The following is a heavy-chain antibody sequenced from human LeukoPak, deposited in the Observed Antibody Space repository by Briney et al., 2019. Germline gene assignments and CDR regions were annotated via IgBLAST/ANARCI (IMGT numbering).Heavy chain of an antibody. Sequence: SETLSLTCTVSGGSISSYYWSSIRQPAGKGLDWIGRIYSSGSTNYNPSLKSRVTMSVDTSKNQFSLKLSSVTAADTAVYYCARAYCSGGSCYSGFDYWGQGTMVTVSS. V-gene: IGHV4-4*07. CDR3: ARAYCSGGSCYSGFDY. D-gene: IGHD2-15*01. CDR2: IYSSGST. CDR1: GGSISSYY. J-gene: IGHJ4*02.